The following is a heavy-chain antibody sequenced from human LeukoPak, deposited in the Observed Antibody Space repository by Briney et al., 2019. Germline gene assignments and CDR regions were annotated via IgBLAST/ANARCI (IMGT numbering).Heavy chain of an antibody. J-gene: IGHJ3*02. D-gene: IGHD3-10*01. CDR2: INSSGGST. Sequence: GASVKVSCKASGYTFTSYYMHWVRQAPGQGLEGMAIINSSGGSTSYAQKFQGRVTMTRDTSTSTVYMELSSLRSEDTAVYYCARNDPYRFGAMFDAFDIWGQGTMVTLS. CDR1: GYTFTSYY. CDR3: ARNDPYRFGAMFDAFDI. V-gene: IGHV1-46*01.